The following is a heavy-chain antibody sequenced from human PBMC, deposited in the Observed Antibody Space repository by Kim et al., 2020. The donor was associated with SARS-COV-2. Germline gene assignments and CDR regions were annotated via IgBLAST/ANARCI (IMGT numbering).Heavy chain of an antibody. V-gene: IGHV1-18*01. Sequence: NSAQKFQGRVTMTTETSTSTAYMELRSLRSDDTAVYYCARDYYSSGWYDYWGQGTLVTVSS. J-gene: IGHJ4*02. D-gene: IGHD6-19*01. CDR3: ARDYYSSGWYDY.